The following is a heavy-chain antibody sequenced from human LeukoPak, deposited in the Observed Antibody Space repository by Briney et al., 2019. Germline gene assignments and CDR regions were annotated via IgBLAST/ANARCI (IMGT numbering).Heavy chain of an antibody. D-gene: IGHD3-9*01. V-gene: IGHV1-69*13. CDR3: ARDHGILTGYRHLNFDY. CDR1: GGTFSSYA. CDR2: IIPIFGTA. J-gene: IGHJ4*02. Sequence: ASVKVSCKASGGTFSSYAISWVRQAPGQGLEWMGGIIPIFGTANYAQKFQGRVTITADESTSTAYMELSSLRSEDTAVYYCARDHGILTGYRHLNFDYWGQGTLVTVSS.